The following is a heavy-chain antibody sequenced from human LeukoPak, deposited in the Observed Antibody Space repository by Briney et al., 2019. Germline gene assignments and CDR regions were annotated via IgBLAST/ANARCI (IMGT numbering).Heavy chain of an antibody. D-gene: IGHD6-19*01. CDR2: IYHSGST. CDR3: ARIAVQWWFDP. Sequence: SQTLSLTCAVSGGSISSGGVSLTWIRQPPGKGLEWIGYIYHSGSTYYSPSLESRVTISVDRSKNQFSLNLSSVTAADTAVYYCARIAVQWWFDPWGQGTLVTVSS. J-gene: IGHJ5*02. V-gene: IGHV4-30-2*01. CDR1: GGSISSGGVS.